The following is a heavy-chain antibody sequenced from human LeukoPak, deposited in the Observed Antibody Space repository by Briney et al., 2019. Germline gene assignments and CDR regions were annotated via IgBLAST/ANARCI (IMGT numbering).Heavy chain of an antibody. CDR3: ARGFLRPDDC. CDR2: IDNDGSST. Sequence: GGSLRLSCAASGFTFSLYWMHWVRQAPGKGLVWVSRIDNDGSSTTYADSVKGRFTISRDNAKNTLFLQMNSLRAEDTAVYYCARGFLRPDDCWGQGTLVTVSS. CDR1: GFTFSLYW. J-gene: IGHJ4*02. V-gene: IGHV3-74*01.